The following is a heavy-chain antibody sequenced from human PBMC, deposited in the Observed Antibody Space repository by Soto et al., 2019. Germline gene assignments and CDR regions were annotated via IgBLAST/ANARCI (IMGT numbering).Heavy chain of an antibody. J-gene: IGHJ4*01. CDR1: GYSFTNNW. V-gene: IGHV5-10-1*01. CDR3: ARSYCLPNSCYNGYFDY. D-gene: IGHD2-2*02. Sequence: ESLTISFKGSGYSFTNNWISWVRQIPGKGLEWMGRIDPRDSYTNYSPSFQGHVTISVDKSDNTSYLQWNTLKASDSAMYFCARSYCLPNSCYNGYFDYWGRGTLVTVSS. CDR2: IDPRDSYT.